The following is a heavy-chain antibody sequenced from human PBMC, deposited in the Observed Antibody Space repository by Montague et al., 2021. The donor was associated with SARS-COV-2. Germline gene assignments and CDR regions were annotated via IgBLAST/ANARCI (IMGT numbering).Heavy chain of an antibody. V-gene: IGHV4-59*01. Sequence: SETLSLTCEVSGGSIRSYYWSWIRQSPGKGLEWIGYVHYTGSTKYNPSLKSRVTISVDTSKTQFSLKLNSVTAADTAVYYCASTIVVVSAASRYFDLWGRGTLVTVSS. J-gene: IGHJ2*01. CDR1: GGSIRSYY. D-gene: IGHD2-2*01. CDR2: VHYTGST. CDR3: ASTIVVVSAASRYFDL.